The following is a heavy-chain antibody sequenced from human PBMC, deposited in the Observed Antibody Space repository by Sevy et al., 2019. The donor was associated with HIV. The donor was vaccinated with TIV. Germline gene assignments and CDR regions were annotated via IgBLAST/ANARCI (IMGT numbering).Heavy chain of an antibody. CDR2: ISSSSSTV. Sequence: GGSLRLSCAASGFTFSSYSMNWVRQAPGEGLEWVSYISSSSSTVYYADSVKGRFTISRDNAKNSLYLQMNSLRDEDTAVYYCARDGCTNGVCYGYYYYGMDVWGQGTTVTVSS. J-gene: IGHJ6*02. D-gene: IGHD2-8*01. CDR3: ARDGCTNGVCYGYYYYGMDV. V-gene: IGHV3-48*02. CDR1: GFTFSSYS.